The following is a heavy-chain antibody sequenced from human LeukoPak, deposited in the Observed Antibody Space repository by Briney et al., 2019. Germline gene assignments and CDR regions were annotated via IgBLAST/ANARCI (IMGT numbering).Heavy chain of an antibody. J-gene: IGHJ4*02. D-gene: IGHD1-1*01. V-gene: IGHV3-21*01. CDR3: ARVSGRLERQSDLDY. Sequence: PRGSLRLSCAASGFTFASYSMNWVRQAPGKGLEWVSSISGDSTYIYNAGSVKGRFTISRDNAQASLYLQMISLRADDTAVYYCARVSGRLERQSDLDYWGQGTLVIVSS. CDR2: ISGDSTYI. CDR1: GFTFASYS.